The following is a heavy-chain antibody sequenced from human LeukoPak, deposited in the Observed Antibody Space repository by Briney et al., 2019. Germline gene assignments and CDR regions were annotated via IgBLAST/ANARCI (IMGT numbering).Heavy chain of an antibody. D-gene: IGHD3-16*01. V-gene: IGHV1-69*13. CDR3: ARDGGRPKGLDY. CDR2: IIPIFGTA. Sequence: ASVKVSCKASGGTFSSYAISWVRQAPGQGLEWMGGIIPIFGTANYAQKFQGRVTITADESTSTAYMELSSLRSEDTAVYYCARDGGRPKGLDYWGQGTLVTVSS. J-gene: IGHJ4*02. CDR1: GGTFSSYA.